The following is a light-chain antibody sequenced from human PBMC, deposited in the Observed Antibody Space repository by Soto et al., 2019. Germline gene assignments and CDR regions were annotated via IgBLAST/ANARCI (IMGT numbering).Light chain of an antibody. CDR1: QSVSSN. CDR2: GAS. Sequence: EIVMTQSPATLSVSPGERATLSCRASQSVSSNLAWYQQKPGQAPRLLIYGASTRATVIPARFSGSGSGTEFPLTISSLQSEDFAVYYCQHYNNWPRAFGQGTKAEIK. V-gene: IGKV3-15*01. CDR3: QHYNNWPRA. J-gene: IGKJ1*01.